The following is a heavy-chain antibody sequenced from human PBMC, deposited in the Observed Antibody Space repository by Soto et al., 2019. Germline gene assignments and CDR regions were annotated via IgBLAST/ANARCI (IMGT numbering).Heavy chain of an antibody. CDR2: ISASNGNT. Sequence: QVQLVQSGAEVKKPGASVKVSCKASGYTFTSYGIRWVRQAPGQGLEWMGWISASNGNTNYAQKLKGRVTLTTDTSTRTSLMELMILRSDDTAVYYCARSRVAGTPEGDYWGQGTLVTVSS. D-gene: IGHD6-19*01. V-gene: IGHV1-18*04. CDR3: ARSRVAGTPEGDY. J-gene: IGHJ4*02. CDR1: GYTFTSYG.